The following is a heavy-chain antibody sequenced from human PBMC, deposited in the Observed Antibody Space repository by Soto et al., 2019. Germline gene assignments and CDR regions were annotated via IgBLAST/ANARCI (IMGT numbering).Heavy chain of an antibody. D-gene: IGHD3-10*01. CDR1: GGSISSSSYY. J-gene: IGHJ5*02. V-gene: IGHV4-39*01. CDR2: IYYSGST. Sequence: PSETLSLTCTVSGGSISSSSYYWGWIRQPPGKGLEWIGSIYYSGSTYYNPSLKSRVTISVDTSKNQFSLKLSSVTAADTAVYYCARPGDGSGSPWVFDPWGQGTLVTVSS. CDR3: ARPGDGSGSPWVFDP.